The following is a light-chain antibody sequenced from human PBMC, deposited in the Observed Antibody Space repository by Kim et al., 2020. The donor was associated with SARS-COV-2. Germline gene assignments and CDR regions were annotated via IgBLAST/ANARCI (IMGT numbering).Light chain of an antibody. CDR2: GKN. V-gene: IGLV3-19*01. J-gene: IGLJ1*01. Sequence: LGQTVRITCQGDSLRRYYASWYQQKPGQAPVLVIYGKNNRPSGIPDRFSGSSSGNTASLTITGAQAEGEADYYCNSRDSSGNHLRVFGTGTKVTVL. CDR1: SLRRYY. CDR3: NSRDSSGNHLRV.